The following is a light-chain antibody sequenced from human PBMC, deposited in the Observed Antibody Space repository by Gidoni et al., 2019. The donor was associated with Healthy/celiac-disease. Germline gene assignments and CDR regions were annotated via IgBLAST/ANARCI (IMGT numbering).Light chain of an antibody. Sequence: EIVLTQSPGTLSLSPAERATLSCRASQSVSSSYLAWYQQKPGQAPRLLIDGASSRATGIPDRFSGSGSGTDFTLTISRLEPEDFAVYYCQQYGSSPLTFGPGTKVDIK. V-gene: IGKV3-20*01. J-gene: IGKJ3*01. CDR2: GAS. CDR1: QSVSSSY. CDR3: QQYGSSPLT.